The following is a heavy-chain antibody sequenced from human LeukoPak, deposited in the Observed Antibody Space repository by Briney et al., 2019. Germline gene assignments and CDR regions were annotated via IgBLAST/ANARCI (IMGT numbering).Heavy chain of an antibody. CDR1: GGSICSSNW. J-gene: IGHJ4*02. CDR2: IYHSGST. CDR3: ASQYSSSWDYYFDY. V-gene: IGHV4-4*02. Sequence: SETLSLTCAVSGGSICSSNWWSWVRQPPGKGLEWIGEIYHSGSTNYNPSLKSRVTISVDKSKNQFSLKLSSVTAADTAVYYCASQYSSSWDYYFDYWGQGTLVTVSS. D-gene: IGHD6-13*01.